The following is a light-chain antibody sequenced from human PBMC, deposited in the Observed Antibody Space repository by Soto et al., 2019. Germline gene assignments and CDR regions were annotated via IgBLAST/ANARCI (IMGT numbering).Light chain of an antibody. CDR2: AAS. Sequence: DIQMIQSPSSLSASVGDRVTITCRASQNIDNCLSWYQQKPGKAPELLIYAASLLQSGVPSRFRSSAADNEFTPTSSSRQREEHATYHRRQTPRRTATFGQGTRVEIK. V-gene: IGKV1-39*01. CDR1: QNIDNC. CDR3: RQTPRRTAT. J-gene: IGKJ1*01.